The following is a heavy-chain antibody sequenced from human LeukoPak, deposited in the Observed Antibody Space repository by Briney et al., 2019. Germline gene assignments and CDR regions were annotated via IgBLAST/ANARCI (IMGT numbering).Heavy chain of an antibody. Sequence: SETLSLTCTVSGGSIRNGGYYWSWIRQHPGKGLEWIGYIYYSGSSYYNPSLKSRVTISVDTSKNQFSLKLNSVTAADTAVYFCATLYYYNSSGYYFVGDVWGQGTTVTVSS. V-gene: IGHV4-31*03. J-gene: IGHJ6*02. D-gene: IGHD3-22*01. CDR2: IYYSGSS. CDR1: GGSIRNGGYY. CDR3: ATLYYYNSSGYYFVGDV.